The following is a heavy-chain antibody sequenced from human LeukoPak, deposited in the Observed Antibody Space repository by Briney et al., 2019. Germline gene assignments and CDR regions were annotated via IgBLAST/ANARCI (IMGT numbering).Heavy chain of an antibody. CDR3: AKGGVVVVAAIDY. V-gene: IGHV3-30*02. CDR2: IRYDGSNK. J-gene: IGHJ4*02. D-gene: IGHD2-15*01. CDR1: GFTFSSYG. Sequence: GGSLRLSCAASGFTFSSYGMHWVRQAPGKGLEWVAFIRYDGSNKYYADSVKGRFTISRDNSKNTLYLQMNSLRAEDTAVYYCAKGGVVVVAAIDYWGQGTLVTVSS.